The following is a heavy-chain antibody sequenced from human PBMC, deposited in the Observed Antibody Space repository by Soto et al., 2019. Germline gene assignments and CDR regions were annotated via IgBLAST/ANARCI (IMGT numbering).Heavy chain of an antibody. CDR3: ARGHPKFGY. J-gene: IGHJ4*02. CDR2: IDHRGST. V-gene: IGHV4-34*01. Sequence: QVQLQQWGAGLLKPSETLSLTCAVYGGSFRGYYWSWIRQPPEKGLEWIGEIDHRGSTNYNPSPKSRVTISVDTSKNQFSLKLSSVTAADTAVYYCARGHPKFGYWGQGSLVTVSS. CDR1: GGSFRGYY.